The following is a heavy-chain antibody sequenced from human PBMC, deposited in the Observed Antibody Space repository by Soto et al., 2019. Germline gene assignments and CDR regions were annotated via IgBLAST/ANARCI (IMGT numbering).Heavy chain of an antibody. J-gene: IGHJ4*02. V-gene: IGHV4-39*01. CDR3: ARKRAYYDYVWGSYRSRPFDY. D-gene: IGHD3-16*02. Sequence: SETLSLTCTVSGGSISSSIYYWGWIRQPPGKGLEWIGSIYYSESTYYNPSLKSRVTISVDTSKNQFSLKLSSVTAADTAVYYCARKRAYYDYVWGSYRSRPFDYWGQGTLVTVSS. CDR1: GGSISSSIYY. CDR2: IYYSEST.